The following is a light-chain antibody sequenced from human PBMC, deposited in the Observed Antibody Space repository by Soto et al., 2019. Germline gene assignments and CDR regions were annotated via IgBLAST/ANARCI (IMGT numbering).Light chain of an antibody. Sequence: DIQMTQSPSSLSASIGDRVTITCQASQNITNNLSWYQQKPGKAPNLLIYHASKLTKGVTSRFSGSGSGTDLSFIITSLQREDLATYYCQQYYGLPPLTFGQGTRLEIK. CDR2: HAS. CDR3: QQYYGLPPLT. V-gene: IGKV1-33*01. CDR1: QNITNN. J-gene: IGKJ5*01.